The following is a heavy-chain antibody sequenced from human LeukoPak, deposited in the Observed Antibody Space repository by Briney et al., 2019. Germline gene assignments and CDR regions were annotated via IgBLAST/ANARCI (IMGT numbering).Heavy chain of an antibody. CDR2: VSGSGGIT. D-gene: IGHD6-19*01. Sequence: PGGSQRLSCAASGFTFNSYAMTWVRQAPGKGLEWVSHVSGSGGITYYADSVKGRFTISRDNSKNTLYLQMNSLRAEDTAVYYCAKTTAGNSSGRYPGWPVDYWGQGTLVTVSS. CDR1: GFTFNSYA. CDR3: AKTTAGNSSGRYPGWPVDY. V-gene: IGHV3-23*01. J-gene: IGHJ4*02.